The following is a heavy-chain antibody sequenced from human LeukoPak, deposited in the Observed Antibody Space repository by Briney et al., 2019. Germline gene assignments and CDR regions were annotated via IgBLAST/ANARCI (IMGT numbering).Heavy chain of an antibody. Sequence: ASVKVSCKASGYTFTNFDINWVRQAPGQGLEWMGWIGPYNGNTDYAPKFQGRVTMATDTSTSTAYMELRSLKSDDTAVYYCARDDYIFDAFDIWGQGTMVSVSS. V-gene: IGHV1-18*01. D-gene: IGHD3-9*01. J-gene: IGHJ3*02. CDR3: ARDDYIFDAFDI. CDR2: IGPYNGNT. CDR1: GYTFTNFD.